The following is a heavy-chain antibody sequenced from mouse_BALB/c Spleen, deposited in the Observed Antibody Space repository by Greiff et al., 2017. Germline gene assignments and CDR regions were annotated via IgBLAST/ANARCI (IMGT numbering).Heavy chain of an antibody. CDR1: GYSITSDYA. CDR2: ISYSGST. CDR3: ARRSSGYRDYAMDY. J-gene: IGHJ4*01. V-gene: IGHV3-2*02. Sequence: EVKLVESGPGLVKPSQSLSLTCTVTGYSITSDYAWNWIRQFPGNKLEWMGYISYSGSTSYNPSLKSRISITRDTSKNQFFLQLNSVTTEDTATYYCARRSSGYRDYAMDYWGQGASETVSS. D-gene: IGHD3-1*01.